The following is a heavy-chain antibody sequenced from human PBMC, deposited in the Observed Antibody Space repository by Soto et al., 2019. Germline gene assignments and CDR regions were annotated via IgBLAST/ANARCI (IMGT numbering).Heavy chain of an antibody. CDR1: GSSFSSYA. Sequence: EVQLLESGGGLVQPGGSLRLSCAASGSSFSSYAMNWVRQAPGKGLEWVSSISGPGSITYYSDSVKGRFTRSRDNSKDKLYMQMNSVRVEETAVYYCEKVGFWVHYGMDVWGQGTTVTVSS. J-gene: IGHJ6*02. D-gene: IGHD3-16*01. CDR2: ISGPGSIT. CDR3: EKVGFWVHYGMDV. V-gene: IGHV3-23*01.